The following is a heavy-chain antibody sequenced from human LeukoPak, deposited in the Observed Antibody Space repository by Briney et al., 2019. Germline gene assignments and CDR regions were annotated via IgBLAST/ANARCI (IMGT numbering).Heavy chain of an antibody. V-gene: IGHV3-74*01. CDR1: GFTFSNYW. D-gene: IGHD5-12*01. Sequence: GGTLRLSCAASGFTFSNYWMHWVRQAPGKGLVWVSRLNADGNSITYADSVRGRFTISRDNAKNTVHLQMNSLRVEDTAIYFCAGAYSTYDPFDYWGQGILVTVSS. J-gene: IGHJ4*02. CDR2: LNADGNSI. CDR3: AGAYSTYDPFDY.